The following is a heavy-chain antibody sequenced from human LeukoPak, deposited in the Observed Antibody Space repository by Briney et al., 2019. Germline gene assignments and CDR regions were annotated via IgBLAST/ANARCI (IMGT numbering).Heavy chain of an antibody. Sequence: SETLSLTCTVSGGSISSYYWSWIRQPPGKGLEWIGYIYYSGSTNYNPSLKSRVTISVDTSKNQFSLKLSSVTAADTAVYYCARGDTYGSGSYYDAFDIWGQGTMVTVSS. V-gene: IGHV4-59*01. CDR3: ARGDTYGSGSYYDAFDI. D-gene: IGHD3-10*01. CDR1: GGSISSYY. J-gene: IGHJ3*02. CDR2: IYYSGST.